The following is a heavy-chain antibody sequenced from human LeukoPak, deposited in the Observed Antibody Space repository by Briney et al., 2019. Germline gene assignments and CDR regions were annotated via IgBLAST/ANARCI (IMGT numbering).Heavy chain of an antibody. CDR3: ARDLRKDDTSTYYYIGWFDS. Sequence: SVKVSCKASGGTFSSYAISWVRQAPGQGLEWMGRIIPILGIANYAQKFQGRVTITADKSTSTAYLELRSLRSDDTAVYYCARDLRKDDTSTYYYIGWFDSWGQGTPVTVSS. J-gene: IGHJ5*01. V-gene: IGHV1-69*04. CDR1: GGTFSSYA. CDR2: IIPILGIA. D-gene: IGHD3-22*01.